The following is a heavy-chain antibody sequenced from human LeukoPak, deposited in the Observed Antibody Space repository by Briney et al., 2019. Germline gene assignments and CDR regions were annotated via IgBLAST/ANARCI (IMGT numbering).Heavy chain of an antibody. CDR3: ARDASKREVNWFDP. Sequence: APVKVSCKASGYTFTGYYMHWVRQAPGQGLEWMGWINPNSGGTNYAQKFQGRVTMTRDTSISTAYMELSRLRSDDTAVYYRARDASKREVNWFDPWGQGTLVTVSS. CDR1: GYTFTGYY. D-gene: IGHD1-26*01. J-gene: IGHJ5*02. CDR2: INPNSGGT. V-gene: IGHV1-2*02.